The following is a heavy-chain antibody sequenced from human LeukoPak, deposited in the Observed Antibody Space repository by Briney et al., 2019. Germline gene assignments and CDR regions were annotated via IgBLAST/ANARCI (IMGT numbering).Heavy chain of an antibody. CDR1: GGSISSGGYS. Sequence: PSETLSLTCAVSGGSISSGGYSWSLIRQPPGKGLEWIGEINHSGSTNYNPSLKSRATISVDTSKNQFSLKLSSVTAADTAVYYCIIAVAGKDYWGQGTLVTVSS. V-gene: IGHV4-30-2*01. CDR2: INHSGST. CDR3: IIAVAGKDY. J-gene: IGHJ4*02. D-gene: IGHD6-19*01.